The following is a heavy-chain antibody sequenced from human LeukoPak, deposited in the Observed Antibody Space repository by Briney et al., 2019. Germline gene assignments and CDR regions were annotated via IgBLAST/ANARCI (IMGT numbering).Heavy chain of an antibody. D-gene: IGHD6-13*01. Sequence: PGRSLRLSCAASGFTFSNYGMHWVRQTPGKGLERVALIWYDGSNNYYADSVKGRFTISRDNSKNTLYLQMNSLRVEDTALYYCAKSVAAAGWATYYYYMDVWGRGTTVTVSS. CDR2: IWYDGSNN. CDR1: GFTFSNYG. CDR3: AKSVAAAGWATYYYYMDV. V-gene: IGHV3-33*06. J-gene: IGHJ6*03.